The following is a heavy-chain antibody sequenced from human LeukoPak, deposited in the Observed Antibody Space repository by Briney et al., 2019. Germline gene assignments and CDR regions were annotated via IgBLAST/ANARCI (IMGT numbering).Heavy chain of an antibody. CDR1: GNTFTAYY. V-gene: IGHV1-2*06. J-gene: IGHJ5*02. CDR3: ASDQAGSVNSFDP. CDR2: INPNSGGT. Sequence: ASVKVSCKASGNTFTAYYIHWVRQAPGQGLDWMGRINPNSGGTDYAQNFRGRVTLTRDTSISTAYMDLTRLRSDDTAVYYCASDQAGSVNSFDPWGQGTLVTVSP.